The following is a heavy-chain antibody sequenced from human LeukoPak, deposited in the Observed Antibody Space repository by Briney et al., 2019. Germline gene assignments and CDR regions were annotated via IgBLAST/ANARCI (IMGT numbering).Heavy chain of an antibody. CDR1: GGSISSGSYY. D-gene: IGHD3-3*01. Sequence: SETLSLTCTVSGGSISSGSYYWSWIRQPAGKGLEWIGRIYTSGSTNYNPSLKSRVTISVDTSKNQFSLKLSSVTAADTAVYYCARVQLHDFWSGRTGAFDIWGQGTMVTVSS. J-gene: IGHJ3*02. V-gene: IGHV4-61*02. CDR2: IYTSGST. CDR3: ARVQLHDFWSGRTGAFDI.